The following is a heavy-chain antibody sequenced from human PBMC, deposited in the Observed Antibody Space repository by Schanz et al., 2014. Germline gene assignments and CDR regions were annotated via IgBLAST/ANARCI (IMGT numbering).Heavy chain of an antibody. Sequence: QVQLVQSGAEVKKPGSSMKVSCKASGGTFSTYPITWVRQAPGQGLEWMGWINVGNGNMKYSQKFQGRVTITRDTSASTAYMELRSLRSDDTAVYYCARGGGPEDVFDIWGQGTILTVSS. D-gene: IGHD5-12*01. CDR3: ARGGGPEDVFDI. CDR1: GGTFSTYP. CDR2: INVGNGNM. V-gene: IGHV1-3*01. J-gene: IGHJ3*02.